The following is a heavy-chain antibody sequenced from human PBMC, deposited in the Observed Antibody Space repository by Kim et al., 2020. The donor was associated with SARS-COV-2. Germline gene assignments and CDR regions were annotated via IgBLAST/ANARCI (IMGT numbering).Heavy chain of an antibody. J-gene: IGHJ4*02. D-gene: IGHD4-17*01. CDR2: INSDGSST. Sequence: GGSLRLSCAASGFTFSSDWMHWVRQAPGKGLVWVSRINSDGSSTSYADSVKGRFTISRDNAKNTLYLQMSSLRAEDTAVYYCARMFGDYYAIDYWGQGTLVTVSS. CDR1: GFTFSSDW. CDR3: ARMFGDYYAIDY. V-gene: IGHV3-74*01.